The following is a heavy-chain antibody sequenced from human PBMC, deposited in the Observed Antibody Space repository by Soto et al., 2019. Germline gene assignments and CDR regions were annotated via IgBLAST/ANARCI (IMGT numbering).Heavy chain of an antibody. Sequence: GGSLRVSWAASGFTFSTYSLSWVRQAPGKELEWVSGISANGQGIYYADSVRGRFTISRDNSKNTIFLHMDSLRAEDTAVYYCAKDRNYPRDQFHYWGQGT. D-gene: IGHD1-7*01. CDR3: AKDRNYPRDQFHY. V-gene: IGHV3-23*01. CDR1: GFTFSTYS. CDR2: ISANGQGI. J-gene: IGHJ4*02.